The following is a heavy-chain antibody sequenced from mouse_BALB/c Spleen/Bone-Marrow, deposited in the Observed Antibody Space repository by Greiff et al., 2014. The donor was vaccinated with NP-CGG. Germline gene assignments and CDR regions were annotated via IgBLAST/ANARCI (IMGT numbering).Heavy chain of an antibody. V-gene: IGHV5-9-2*01. J-gene: IGHJ3*01. CDR2: TSGGGSYT. D-gene: IGHD2-4*01. CDR1: GFTFNNYG. Sequence: EVNVVESGGGLVKSGGSLKLSCAASGFTFNNYGMSWVRQTPEKRLEWVATTSGGGSYTFYPDSVKGRFTISRDNAKNDLYLQLSSLRSEDTALYYCARHAYYDQTEVSFVYWGQGTLVTVSA. CDR3: ARHAYYDQTEVSFVY.